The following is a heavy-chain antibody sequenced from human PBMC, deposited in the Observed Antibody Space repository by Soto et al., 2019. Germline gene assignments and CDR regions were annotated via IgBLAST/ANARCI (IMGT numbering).Heavy chain of an antibody. D-gene: IGHD6-19*01. V-gene: IGHV3-11*01. Sequence: PGGSLRLSCGASGFKFSDYYMSWIRQAPGKGLEWVSYISSSGSTIHYAESVKGRFTIPRDNANNSLFLQMNSLEDEDTAVYFCARGGSESSAWYPWFDPWGQGTLVTVSS. CDR3: ARGGSESSAWYPWFDP. CDR2: ISSSGSTI. CDR1: GFKFSDYY. J-gene: IGHJ5*02.